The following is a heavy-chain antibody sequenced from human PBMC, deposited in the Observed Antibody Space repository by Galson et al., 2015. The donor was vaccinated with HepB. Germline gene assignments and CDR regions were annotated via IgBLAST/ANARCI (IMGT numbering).Heavy chain of an antibody. V-gene: IGHV3-30-3*01. CDR1: GFTFSSYA. CDR2: ISYDGSNK. Sequence: SLRLSCAASGFTFSSYAMHWVRQAPGKGLEWVAVISYDGSNKYYADSVKGRFTISRDNSKNTPYLQMNSLRAEDTAVYYCARGDYDFWSGYPPKYNWFDPWGQGTLVTVSS. D-gene: IGHD3-3*01. CDR3: ARGDYDFWSGYPPKYNWFDP. J-gene: IGHJ5*02.